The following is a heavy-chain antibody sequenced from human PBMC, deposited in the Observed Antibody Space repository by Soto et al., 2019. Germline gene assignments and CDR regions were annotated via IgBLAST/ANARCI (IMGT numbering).Heavy chain of an antibody. Sequence: ASVKVSCKASGGTFSSYAISWVRQAPGQGLEWMGGIIPIFGTANYAQKFQGRVTITADESTSTAYMELSSLRSEDTAVYYCASRAVDYYDSSGYYYHFFDYWGQGTLVTVSS. CDR1: GGTFSSYA. V-gene: IGHV1-69*13. D-gene: IGHD3-22*01. CDR3: ASRAVDYYDSSGYYYHFFDY. J-gene: IGHJ4*02. CDR2: IIPIFGTA.